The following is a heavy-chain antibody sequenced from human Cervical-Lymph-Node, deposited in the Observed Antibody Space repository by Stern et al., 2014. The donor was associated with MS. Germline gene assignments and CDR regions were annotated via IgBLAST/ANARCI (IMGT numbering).Heavy chain of an antibody. D-gene: IGHD2/OR15-2a*01. CDR3: ARERQQYCNSEGCSYWYFDL. CDR2: IYHSVHS. CDR1: GGSVSSTNW. V-gene: IGHV4-4*02. Sequence: QLQLQESGPGLVKPSGTLSLTCAVSGGSVSSTNWWSWVRQSPGKGLEWIGNIYHSVHSNYRLALRSRVPISLDTSKTHLSLHLTSVTAADTAVYYCARERQQYCNSEGCSYWYFDLWGRGTLVTVSS. J-gene: IGHJ2*01.